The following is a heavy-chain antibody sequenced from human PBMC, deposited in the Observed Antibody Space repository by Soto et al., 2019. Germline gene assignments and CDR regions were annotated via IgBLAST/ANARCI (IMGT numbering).Heavy chain of an antibody. Sequence: QVQLQESGPGLVKPSQTLSLTCTVSGGSISSGDYCWSWIRQPPGKGLEWIGYIYYSGRTYYNPSLTSRVTISVDTSKNQFALKLSSVTAADTAVYYGASDDSSVPWGQGTLVTVSS. CDR1: GGSISSGDYC. V-gene: IGHV4-30-4*01. CDR2: IYYSGRT. CDR3: ASDDSSVP. J-gene: IGHJ5*02. D-gene: IGHD3-22*01.